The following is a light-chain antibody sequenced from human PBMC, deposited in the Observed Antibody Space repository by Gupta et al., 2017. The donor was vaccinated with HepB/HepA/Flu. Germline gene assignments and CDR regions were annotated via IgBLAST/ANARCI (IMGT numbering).Light chain of an antibody. V-gene: IGLV2-14*03. J-gene: IGLJ3*02. CDR3: RYYTNSSTGV. CDR2: DVT. CDR1: GSDIGDYNY. Sequence: QSALTQPASVSGSPGQSITISCTGTGSDIGDYNYVCWYQQHPGQAPKLRSYDVTKRTSGVANRCAGSKSGKTASMTXSGLQSEDXSYYDCRYYTNSSTGVFGGGTQLP.